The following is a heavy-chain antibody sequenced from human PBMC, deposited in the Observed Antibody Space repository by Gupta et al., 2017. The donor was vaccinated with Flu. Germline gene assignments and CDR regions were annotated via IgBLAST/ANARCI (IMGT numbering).Heavy chain of an antibody. V-gene: IGHV3-15*01. Sequence: VQLVVSGGDLVQPGGTLPLSCVASGFTFNNTWMSWVRQAPGKGLEWVGRIKSKTDGGTADYGAPVKGRFTNSRDDSKSRLELQMNSLTTEDTAVYYWTTGVSHWGKGTLVTVSS. D-gene: IGHD2-8*01. CDR3: TTGVSH. CDR2: IKSKTDGGTA. J-gene: IGHJ4*02. CDR1: GFTFNNTW.